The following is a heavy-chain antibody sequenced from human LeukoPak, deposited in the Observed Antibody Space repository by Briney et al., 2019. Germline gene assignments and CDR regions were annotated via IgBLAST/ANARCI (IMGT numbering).Heavy chain of an antibody. CDR1: GFTFSTYS. CDR2: ISGNGDTT. CDR3: AKDLIGIAARDAPDY. J-gene: IGHJ4*02. V-gene: IGHV3-23*01. D-gene: IGHD6-6*01. Sequence: GGSLRLSCAASGFTFSTYSMSWVRQAPGKGLEWVSGISGNGDTTYYADSAKGRFSISRDNSKNTLYLQMNSLRAEDTAVYYCAKDLIGIAARDAPDYWGQGTLVTVSS.